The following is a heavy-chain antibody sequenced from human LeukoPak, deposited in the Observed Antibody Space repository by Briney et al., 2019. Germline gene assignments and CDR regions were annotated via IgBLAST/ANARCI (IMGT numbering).Heavy chain of an antibody. CDR3: ARLLGSHINYFDP. Sequence: PSETLSLTCTVSGNSISSGDYYWSWIRQPAGKGLEWIGSIYYSGSTYYNPSLKSRVTISVDTSKNQFSLKLSSVTAADTAVYYCARLLGSHINYFDPWGQGTLVTVSS. J-gene: IGHJ5*02. CDR1: GNSISSGDYY. V-gene: IGHV4-39*01. CDR2: IYYSGST. D-gene: IGHD2-21*01.